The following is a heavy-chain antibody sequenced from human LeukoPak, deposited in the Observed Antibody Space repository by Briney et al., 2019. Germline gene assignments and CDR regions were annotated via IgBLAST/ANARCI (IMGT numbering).Heavy chain of an antibody. CDR1: GFTFSTYG. J-gene: IGHJ6*02. CDR2: INHSGST. Sequence: GSLRLSCAASGFTFSTYGMSWVRQAPGKGLEWIGEINHSGSTNYNPSLKSRVTISVDTSKNQFSLKLSSVTAADTAVYYCARGRHLPPGMDVWGQGTTVTVSS. V-gene: IGHV4-34*01. CDR3: ARGRHLPPGMDV.